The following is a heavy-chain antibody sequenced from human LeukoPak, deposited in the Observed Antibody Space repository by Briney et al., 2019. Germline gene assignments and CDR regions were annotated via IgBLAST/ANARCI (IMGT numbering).Heavy chain of an antibody. J-gene: IGHJ4*02. CDR1: GGSISSYY. CDR2: IYTSGST. CDR3: ARGIAAAGTSRYYFDY. V-gene: IGHV4-4*07. Sequence: SETLSLTCTVSGGSISSYYWSWIRQPAGKGLEWIGRIYTSGSTNYNPSLKSRVTISVDTSKNQFSLKLSSVTAADTAVYYCARGIAAAGTSRYYFDYWGQGTLVTVSS. D-gene: IGHD6-13*01.